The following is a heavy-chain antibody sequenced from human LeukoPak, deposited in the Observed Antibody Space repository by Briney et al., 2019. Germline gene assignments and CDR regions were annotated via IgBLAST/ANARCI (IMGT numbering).Heavy chain of an antibody. V-gene: IGHV3-23*01. CDR2: ISGDTGSI. D-gene: IGHD1-26*01. CDR3: AKEKVVSPPWVSYFDY. CDR1: GFAFGTYA. Sequence: GGSLRLSCAASGFAFGTYAVSWVRQAPGKGLEWVSVISGDTGSIVYANSVKGRCTISRDNSENTVYLQMDSLRAEDTAVYYCAKEKVVSPPWVSYFDYWGQGTLVTVSS. J-gene: IGHJ4*02.